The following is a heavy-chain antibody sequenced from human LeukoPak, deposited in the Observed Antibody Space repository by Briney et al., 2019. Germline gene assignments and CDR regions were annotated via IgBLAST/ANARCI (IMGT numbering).Heavy chain of an antibody. D-gene: IGHD5-24*01. CDR2: INPSGGST. Sequence: ASVKVSCKASGYTFTSYYMHWVRQAPGQGLEWMGIINPSGGSTSYAQKFQGRVTMTRDTSTSTVYMELSSLRSEDTAVYYRARPAKRWLQSMVWWFDPWGQGTLVTVSS. J-gene: IGHJ5*02. V-gene: IGHV1-46*01. CDR3: ARPAKRWLQSMVWWFDP. CDR1: GYTFTSYY.